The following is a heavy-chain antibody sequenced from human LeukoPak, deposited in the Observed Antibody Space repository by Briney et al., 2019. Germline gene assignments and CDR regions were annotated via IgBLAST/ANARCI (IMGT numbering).Heavy chain of an antibody. CDR2: IRYDGSNK. CDR1: GFTFSSYG. D-gene: IGHD2-2*01. J-gene: IGHJ4*02. V-gene: IGHV3-30*02. CDR3: AKDGRPKRGCSSTSCLNYLDY. Sequence: GGSLRLSCAASGFTFSSYGMHWVRQAPGKGLEWVAFIRYDGSNKYYADSVKGRFTISRDNPKNTLYLQMNSLRAEDTAVYYCAKDGRPKRGCSSTSCLNYLDYWGQGTLVTVSS.